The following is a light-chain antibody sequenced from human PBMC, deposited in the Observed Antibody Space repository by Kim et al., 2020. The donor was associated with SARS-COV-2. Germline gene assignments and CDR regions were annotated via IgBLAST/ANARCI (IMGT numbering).Light chain of an antibody. CDR1: QSVSSN. V-gene: IGKV3-15*01. Sequence: EIVMTQSPATLSVSPGERATLSCRASQSVSSNLAWYQQKPGQAPRLLIYGASTRATGIPVRFSGSGSGTEFTLTISSLQSEDFAVYYCQQYNNWHLITFGQGTRLEIK. J-gene: IGKJ5*01. CDR3: QQYNNWHLIT. CDR2: GAS.